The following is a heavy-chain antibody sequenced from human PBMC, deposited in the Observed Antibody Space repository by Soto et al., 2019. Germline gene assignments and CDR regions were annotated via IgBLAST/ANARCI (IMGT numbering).Heavy chain of an antibody. Sequence: GGTLRLSCAASGFTFSSYAMSWFRQAPGKGLEWVGTFSGSGGGTYYADSIKGRFTNSRDNSKNTLYLQMYSLRVEDTAVYYWARESDHWGQGAMVAVSS. CDR2: FSGSGGGT. CDR3: ARESDH. CDR1: GFTFSSYA. V-gene: IGHV3-23*01. J-gene: IGHJ4*03.